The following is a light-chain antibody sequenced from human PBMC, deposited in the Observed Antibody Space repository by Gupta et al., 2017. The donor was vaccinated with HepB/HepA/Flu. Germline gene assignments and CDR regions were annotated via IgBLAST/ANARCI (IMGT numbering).Light chain of an antibody. CDR3: SAHASVDF. V-gene: IGLV2-14*01. CDR2: EIT. Sequence: HSALTQPASVSGSPGQSTTISCTGSSNAIGRHSYVSWDQQYPGAAPKLILSEITNRPSGVSDRFSGSKSGNTASLTISALQPEDEADYYCSAHASVDFFGTGTHVTVL. J-gene: IGLJ1*01. CDR1: SNAIGRHSY.